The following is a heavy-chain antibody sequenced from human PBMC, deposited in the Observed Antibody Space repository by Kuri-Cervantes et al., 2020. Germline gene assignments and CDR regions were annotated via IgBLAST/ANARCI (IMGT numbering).Heavy chain of an antibody. J-gene: IGHJ4*02. V-gene: IGHV3-21*04. CDR1: GFTFSSYS. CDR2: ISSSSSYI. CDR3: ARVEGPMVRGVIIF. D-gene: IGHD3-10*01. Sequence: GESLKISCAASGFTFSSYSMNWVRQAPGKGLEWVSSISSSSSYIYYADSVKGRFTISRDNAKNSLYLQMNSLRAEDTAVYYCARVEGPMVRGVIIFWGQGTLVTVSS.